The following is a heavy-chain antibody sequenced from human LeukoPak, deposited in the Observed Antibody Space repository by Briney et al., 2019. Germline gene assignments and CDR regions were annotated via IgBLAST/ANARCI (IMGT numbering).Heavy chain of an antibody. D-gene: IGHD3-22*01. CDR3: AKDTNYYDSSGYLTPFDY. CDR1: GFTFSSYS. V-gene: IGHV3-48*01. CDR2: ISSSSSTI. J-gene: IGHJ4*02. Sequence: GGSLRLSCAASGFTFSSYSMNWVRQAPGKGLEWVSYISSSSSTIYYADSVKGRFTISRDNAKNSLYLQMNSLRAEDTAVYYCAKDTNYYDSSGYLTPFDYWGQGTLVTVSS.